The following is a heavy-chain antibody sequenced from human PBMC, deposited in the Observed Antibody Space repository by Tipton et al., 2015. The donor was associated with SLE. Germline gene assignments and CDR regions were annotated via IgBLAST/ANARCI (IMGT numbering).Heavy chain of an antibody. CDR1: GGSISSYY. CDR2: IYYSGST. CDR3: ARHGGRMGAIQGADY. Sequence: TLSLTCTVSGGSISSYYWSWIRQPPGKGLEWIGYIYYSGSTNYNPSLKSRVTISVDTSKNQLSLKLSSVTAADTAVYYCARHGGRMGAIQGADYWGQGTLVTVSS. V-gene: IGHV4-59*08. J-gene: IGHJ4*02. D-gene: IGHD1-26*01.